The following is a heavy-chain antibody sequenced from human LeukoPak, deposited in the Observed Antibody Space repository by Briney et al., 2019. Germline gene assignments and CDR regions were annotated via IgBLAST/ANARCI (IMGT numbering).Heavy chain of an antibody. CDR2: INHSGST. Sequence: PSETLSLTCAVYGGSFSGYYWSWIRQPPGKGLEWIGEINHSGSTNYNPSLKSRVTISVDTSKNQFSLKLSSVTAADTAVYYCARARLHHTCGSGTSFDYWGQGILVTVSS. CDR1: GGSFSGYY. CDR3: ARARLHHTCGSGTSFDY. V-gene: IGHV4-34*01. J-gene: IGHJ4*02. D-gene: IGHD3-10*01.